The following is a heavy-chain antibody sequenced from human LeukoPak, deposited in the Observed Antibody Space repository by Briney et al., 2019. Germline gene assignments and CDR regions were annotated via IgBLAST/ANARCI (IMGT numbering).Heavy chain of an antibody. Sequence: GLELIGYIYQRGNTNYNPSLKSRVTISVDTSKNQFSLKLSSVTAADTAVYYCARGSYYFDYWGQGTLVTVSS. CDR3: ARGSYYFDY. CDR2: IYQRGNT. D-gene: IGHD2-21*01. V-gene: IGHV4-59*08. J-gene: IGHJ4*02.